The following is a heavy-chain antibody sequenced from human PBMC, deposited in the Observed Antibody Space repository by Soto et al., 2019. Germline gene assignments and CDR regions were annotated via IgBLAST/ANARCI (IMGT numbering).Heavy chain of an antibody. CDR2: ISAYNGNT. CDR1: GYTLTSYG. CDR3: ARESIGGYSLYYYYVIDV. J-gene: IGHJ6*02. D-gene: IGHD5-18*01. V-gene: IGHV1-18*01. Sequence: ASVKVSCKASGYTLTSYGISWVRQAPGQGLEWMGWISAYNGNTNYAQKLQGRVTMTTDTSTSTAYMELRSLRSDDTAVYYCARESIGGYSLYYYYVIDVWGQRSSDTGSS.